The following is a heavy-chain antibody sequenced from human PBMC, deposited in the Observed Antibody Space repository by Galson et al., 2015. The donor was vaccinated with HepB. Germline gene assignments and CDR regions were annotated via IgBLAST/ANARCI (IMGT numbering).Heavy chain of an antibody. D-gene: IGHD4-23*01. Sequence: SLRLSCAVSGFDVRTSIMHWCRQPPGKGLEWVAYMSSRSIYYADSVRGRFTISRDTDKNSLLLQMDSLRDEDTALYYCARDFRWASDLWGRGTLVIVS. CDR1: GFDVRTSI. V-gene: IGHV3-48*02. CDR3: ARDFRWASDL. J-gene: IGHJ2*01. CDR2: MSSRSI.